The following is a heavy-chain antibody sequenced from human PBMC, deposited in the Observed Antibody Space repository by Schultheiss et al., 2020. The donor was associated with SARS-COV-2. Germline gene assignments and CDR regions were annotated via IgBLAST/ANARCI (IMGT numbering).Heavy chain of an antibody. D-gene: IGHD6-6*01. Sequence: KISCKASGGTFSSYAISWVRQAPGQGLEWVGGIIPIFGTANYAQKFQGRVTMTTDTSTSTAYMELRSLRSDDTAVYYCARDRPDPHGMDVWGQGTLVTVSS. V-gene: IGHV1-69*05. CDR1: GGTFSSYA. J-gene: IGHJ6*02. CDR2: IIPIFGTA. CDR3: ARDRPDPHGMDV.